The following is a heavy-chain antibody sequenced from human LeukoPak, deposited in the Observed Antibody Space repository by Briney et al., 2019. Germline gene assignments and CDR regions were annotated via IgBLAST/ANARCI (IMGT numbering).Heavy chain of an antibody. Sequence: ASVKVSCKASGYTFTSYYMHWVRQAPGQGLEWMGIINPSGGSTSYAQKFQGRVTMTRDMSTSTVYMELSSLRSEDTAVYYCARLDFWSGYYKNWGQGTLVTASS. CDR3: ARLDFWSGYYKN. J-gene: IGHJ4*02. CDR2: INPSGGST. CDR1: GYTFTSYY. D-gene: IGHD3-3*01. V-gene: IGHV1-46*01.